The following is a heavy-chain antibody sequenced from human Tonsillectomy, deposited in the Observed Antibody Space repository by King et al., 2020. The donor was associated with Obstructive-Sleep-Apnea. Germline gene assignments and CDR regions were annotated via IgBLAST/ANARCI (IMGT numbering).Heavy chain of an antibody. CDR1: GITFYSYS. CDR2: ISSSSSDI. CDR3: ARDISFPLVGGTYYHYGMDV. D-gene: IGHD3-10*01. Sequence: VQLVESGGGLVQPGGSLRLSCAASGITFYSYSMNWVRQAPGKGLEWVSYISSSSSDIYYADSVKGRFTISRDNAKYSLSLQMSSLRAEDTAVYYCARDISFPLVGGTYYHYGMDVWGQGTTVTVSS. V-gene: IGHV3-48*04. J-gene: IGHJ6*02.